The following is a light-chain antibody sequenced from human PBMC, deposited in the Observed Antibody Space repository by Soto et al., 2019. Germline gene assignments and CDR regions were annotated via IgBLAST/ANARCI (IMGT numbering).Light chain of an antibody. V-gene: IGLV1-44*01. CDR1: SANIGRNT. Sequence: QSVLTQPPSASGTPGQRVTIYCSGSSANIGRNTVNWYQQLPGTAPKLLICCDNQRPSGVPDRFSGSKSGTSASLAISVLQSEDEADYYCAVWDDSLNGFVFGTWTKLTVL. CDR3: AVWDDSLNGFV. J-gene: IGLJ1*01. CDR2: CDN.